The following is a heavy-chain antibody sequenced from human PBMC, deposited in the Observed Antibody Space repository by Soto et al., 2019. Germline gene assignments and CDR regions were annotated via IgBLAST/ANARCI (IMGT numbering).Heavy chain of an antibody. D-gene: IGHD2-2*01. V-gene: IGHV3-30*18. CDR2: ISYDGSNK. Sequence: QVQLVESGGGVVQPGRSLRLSCAASGFTFSSYGMHWVRQAPGKGLEWVAVISYDGSNKYYADSVKGRFTISRDNSKNTLYLQMNSLRAEDTAVYYCAKDSVVPAGYYMDVWGKGTTVTVSS. CDR3: AKDSVVPAGYYMDV. J-gene: IGHJ6*03. CDR1: GFTFSSYG.